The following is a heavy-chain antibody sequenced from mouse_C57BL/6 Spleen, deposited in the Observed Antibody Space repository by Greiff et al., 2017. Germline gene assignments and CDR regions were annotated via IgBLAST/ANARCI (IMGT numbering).Heavy chain of an antibody. Sequence: VQLQQPGAELVRPGSSVKLSCKASGYTFTSYWMDWVKQRPGQGLEWIGNIYPSDSETHYNQKFKDKATLTVDKSSSTAYMQLSSVASEVSAVYSCARSGGEYFYYCGADATLTLSS. CDR1: GYTFTSYW. V-gene: IGHV1-61*01. CDR3: ARSGGEYFYY. D-gene: IGHD1-1*02. J-gene: IGHJ2*01. CDR2: IYPSDSET.